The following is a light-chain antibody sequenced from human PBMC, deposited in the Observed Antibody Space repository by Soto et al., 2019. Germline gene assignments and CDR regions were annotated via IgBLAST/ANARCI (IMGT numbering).Light chain of an antibody. V-gene: IGKV3-20*01. CDR3: QQYGDSPQT. J-gene: IGKJ1*01. CDR2: GAS. CDR1: QSVGSS. Sequence: EIVLTQSPGTLSLSPGERATLSCRASQSVGSSLSWYQQKPGQAPRLLFYGASNGATAIPDRFSGSGFGTDFTLTITRLEPEDFAVSYCQQYGDSPQTFGPGTKVDIK.